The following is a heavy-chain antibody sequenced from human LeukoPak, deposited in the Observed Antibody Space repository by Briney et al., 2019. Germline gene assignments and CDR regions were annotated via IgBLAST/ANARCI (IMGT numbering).Heavy chain of an antibody. Sequence: RGESLKISCEGSGYTFTNYWIGWVRLMPGKGLEWLGIIYPGDSDIRDSPSFEGQVTITKDTSKNQVVLTMTNMDPVDTATYYCAHRTVGANTLYFDYWGQGTLVTVSS. CDR3: AHRTVGANTLYFDY. CDR2: IYPGDSDI. J-gene: IGHJ4*02. D-gene: IGHD1-26*01. V-gene: IGHV5-51*01. CDR1: GYTFTNYW.